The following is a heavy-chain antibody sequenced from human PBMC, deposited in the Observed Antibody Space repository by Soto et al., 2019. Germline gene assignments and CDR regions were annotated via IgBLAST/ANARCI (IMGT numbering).Heavy chain of an antibody. D-gene: IGHD6-19*01. Sequence: EVQLVESGGALVKPGGSLRLSCAASGFFFGDAWMTWVRQTPGKGLEWVGHILSKTDGGTIDYAAPVKGRFTISRDDSKNTLYLQMNSLKTEDSAVYYCNTVKTSGWGYWGQGTLVTVSS. CDR3: NTVKTSGWGY. CDR2: ILSKTDGGTI. V-gene: IGHV3-15*02. J-gene: IGHJ4*02. CDR1: GFFFGDAW.